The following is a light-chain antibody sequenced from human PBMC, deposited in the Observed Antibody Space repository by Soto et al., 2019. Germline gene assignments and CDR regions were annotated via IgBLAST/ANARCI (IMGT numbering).Light chain of an antibody. CDR3: QQYNSFLFT. CDR2: DAS. J-gene: IGKJ3*01. V-gene: IGKV1-5*02. Sequence: DIQMTQSPSAVSASVGDTVTIICRASQSISKWLAWYQQKPGTAPKLPIYDASKLESGVSPRCSGSGSGTEFTLTITSLQAGDFATYYCQQYNSFLFTFGTGTKVDFK. CDR1: QSISKW.